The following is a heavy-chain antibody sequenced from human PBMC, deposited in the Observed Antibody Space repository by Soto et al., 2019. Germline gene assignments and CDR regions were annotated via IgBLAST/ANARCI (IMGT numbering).Heavy chain of an antibody. D-gene: IGHD3-16*01. CDR1: GGTFSSYA. Sequence: QVQLVQSGAEVKKPGSSVKVSCKASGGTFSSYAINWVRQAPGQGLEWMGGIIPIFGTADYAQKFQGRVTITADQSTSTDYMELSSLTSEDTAVYYCAQCLLGVNYSYGMDVWGQGTTVTVSS. V-gene: IGHV1-69*01. J-gene: IGHJ6*02. CDR3: AQCLLGVNYSYGMDV. CDR2: IIPIFGTA.